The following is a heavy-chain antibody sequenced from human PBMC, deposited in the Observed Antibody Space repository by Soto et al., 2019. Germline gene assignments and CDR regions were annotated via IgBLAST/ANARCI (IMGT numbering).Heavy chain of an antibody. Sequence: QVQLVQSGAEVKKPGSSVKVSCKPSGGSFSSHAVSWVRQAPGQGLEWVGGIVPIFGTKNYAEKFQGRVTITADKSTSTVYMDLSSLKSGDTAVYFCARDRRDQTIFGMVGYFDLWGRGTLVSVSS. CDR2: IVPIFGTK. D-gene: IGHD3-3*01. CDR1: GGSFSSHA. CDR3: ARDRRDQTIFGMVGYFDL. V-gene: IGHV1-69*06. J-gene: IGHJ2*01.